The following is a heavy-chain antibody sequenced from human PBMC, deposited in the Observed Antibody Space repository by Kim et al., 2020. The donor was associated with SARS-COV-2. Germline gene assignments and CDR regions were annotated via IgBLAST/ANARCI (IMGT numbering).Heavy chain of an antibody. V-gene: IGHV4-38-2*02. CDR3: TSKYYYDSSGYYYADW. CDR2: IYHSGRT. D-gene: IGHD3-22*01. Sequence: SETLSLTCTVSGYSISSGYYWGWIRQPPGKGLEWIGSIYHSGRTYYNPSLKSRVTISIDTSNNQFSLRLNSVTAADTAVYYCTSKYYYDSSGYYYADWWCQGTLVTVSS. J-gene: IGHJ4*02. CDR1: GYSISSGYY.